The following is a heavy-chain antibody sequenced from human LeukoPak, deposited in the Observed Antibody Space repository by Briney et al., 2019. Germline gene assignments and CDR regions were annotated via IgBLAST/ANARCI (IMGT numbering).Heavy chain of an antibody. D-gene: IGHD5/OR15-5a*01. J-gene: IGHJ5*02. CDR1: GFIFGSYS. Sequence: GGSLRLSCAASGFIFGSYSMNWVRQAPGKGLEWVGFIRSKAYGGTTEYAASVKGRFTIARDDSKSIAYLQMNSLKTEDTAVYYCTRAFYETYGYWFDPWGQGTLVTVSS. CDR2: IRSKAYGGTT. CDR3: TRAFYETYGYWFDP. V-gene: IGHV3-49*04.